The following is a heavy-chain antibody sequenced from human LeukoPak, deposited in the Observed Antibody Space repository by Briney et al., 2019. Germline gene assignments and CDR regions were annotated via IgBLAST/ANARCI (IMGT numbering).Heavy chain of an antibody. CDR1: GGSISSTTYY. D-gene: IGHD3-10*01. V-gene: IGHV4-39*07. J-gene: IGHJ6*02. CDR2: IHYTGRA. CDR3: ASLWFGDRPYYYYGMDV. Sequence: PSETLSLTCSVFGGSISSTTYYWVWIRQPPGKGLECIASIHYTGRAYYNPSLKSRVTISVDTSKNQFSLKLSSVTAADTAVYYCASLWFGDRPYYYYGMDVWGQGTTVTVSS.